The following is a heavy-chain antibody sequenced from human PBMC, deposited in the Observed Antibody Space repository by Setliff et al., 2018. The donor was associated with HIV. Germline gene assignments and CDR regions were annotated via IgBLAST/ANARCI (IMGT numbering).Heavy chain of an antibody. CDR1: GGSFSGYY. CDR3: ARGSRQLTIFGVVFKTNYYFMDV. J-gene: IGHJ6*03. V-gene: IGHV4-34*01. Sequence: PSETLSLTCAVHGGSFSGYYWSWIRQPPGKGLEWIGEINHDRTTYYNPSLKSRVTISVATSKNQFSLTLNSVTAADTAVYYCARGSRQLTIFGVVFKTNYYFMDVWGKGTAVTVSS. CDR2: INHDRTT. D-gene: IGHD3-3*01.